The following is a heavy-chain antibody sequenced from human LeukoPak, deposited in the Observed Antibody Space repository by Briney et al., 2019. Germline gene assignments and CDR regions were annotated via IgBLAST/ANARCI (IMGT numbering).Heavy chain of an antibody. CDR3: ATGRSLGDPMVRGVRSPDY. CDR1: GYTLTELS. CDR2: FDPEDGET. J-gene: IGHJ4*02. V-gene: IGHV1-24*01. Sequence: GASVKVSCKVSGYTLTELSMHWVRQAPGKGLEWMGGFDPEDGETIYAQKFQGRVTMTEDTSTDTAYMELSSLRSEDTAVYYCATGRSLGDPMVRGVRSPDYWGQGTLVTVSS. D-gene: IGHD3-10*01.